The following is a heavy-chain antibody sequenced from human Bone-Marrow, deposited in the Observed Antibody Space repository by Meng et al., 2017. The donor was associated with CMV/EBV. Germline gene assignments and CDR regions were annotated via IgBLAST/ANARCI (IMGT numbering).Heavy chain of an antibody. CDR3: ARKLSAAGYCSSTCCYHGWFDP. CDR2: IYYSGSA. V-gene: IGHV4-59*08. CDR1: SGTISSYY. Sequence: SETLVLTCTVSSGTISSYYWNWIRQPPGKGLEWIAYIYYSGSANYNPSLKSRVTISVDTSKNQFSLKLSSVTAADTAVYYCARKLSAAGYCSSTCCYHGWFDPWGQGTLVTVSS. J-gene: IGHJ5*02. D-gene: IGHD2-2*01.